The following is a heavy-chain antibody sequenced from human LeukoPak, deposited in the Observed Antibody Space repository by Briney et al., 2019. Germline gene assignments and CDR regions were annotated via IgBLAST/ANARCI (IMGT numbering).Heavy chain of an antibody. CDR2: IIPIFGTA. CDR1: GYTFTSYA. J-gene: IGHJ4*02. CDR3: ARDSITIFGVVTPRRFYFDY. Sequence: SVKVSCKASGYTFTSYAISWVRQAPGQGLEWMGGIIPIFGTANYAQKFQGRVTITADESTSTAYMELSSLRSEDTAVYYCARDSITIFGVVTPRRFYFDYWGQGTLVTVSS. D-gene: IGHD3-3*01. V-gene: IGHV1-69*13.